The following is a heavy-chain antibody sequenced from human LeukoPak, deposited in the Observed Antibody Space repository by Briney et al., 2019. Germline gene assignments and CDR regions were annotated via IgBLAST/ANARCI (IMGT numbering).Heavy chain of an antibody. CDR3: ASNTAINGRPDY. CDR1: GYTFSGYY. CDR2: INPNIGGT. J-gene: IGHJ4*02. D-gene: IGHD5-18*01. V-gene: IGHV1-2*02. Sequence: ASVKVSCKASGYTFSGYYMHWVRQAPGQGLEWMGWINPNIGGTNSAQKFQGRVTMTRDTSISTAYMELSRLRSDDTAVYYCASNTAINGRPDYWGQGTLVTVSS.